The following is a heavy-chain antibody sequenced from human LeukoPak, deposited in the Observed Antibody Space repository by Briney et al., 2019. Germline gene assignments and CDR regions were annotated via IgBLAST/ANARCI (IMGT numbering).Heavy chain of an antibody. D-gene: IGHD3-3*01. Sequence: GRSLRLSCAASGFTFSSYAMHWVRQAPGKGLEWVAVISYDGSNKYYADSVKGRFTISRGNSKNTLYLQMNSLRGEDTAIYYCARVIFGVVIIPYFDSWGQGILVTVSS. V-gene: IGHV3-30-3*01. CDR2: ISYDGSNK. CDR1: GFTFSSYA. CDR3: ARVIFGVVIIPYFDS. J-gene: IGHJ4*02.